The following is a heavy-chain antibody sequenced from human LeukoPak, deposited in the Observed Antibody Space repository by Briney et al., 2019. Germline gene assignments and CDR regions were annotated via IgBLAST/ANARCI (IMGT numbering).Heavy chain of an antibody. CDR3: ARLTDDYVWGSYRSPVRYNWFGP. V-gene: IGHV5-51*01. CDR1: GYSFTSYW. CDR2: IYPGDSDT. D-gene: IGHD3-16*02. J-gene: IGHJ5*02. Sequence: GESLKISCKGSGYSFTSYWIGWVRQMPGKGLEWMGIIYPGDSDTRYSPSFQGQVTISADKSISTAYLQWSSLKASDTAMYYCARLTDDYVWGSYRSPVRYNWFGPWGQGTLVTVSS.